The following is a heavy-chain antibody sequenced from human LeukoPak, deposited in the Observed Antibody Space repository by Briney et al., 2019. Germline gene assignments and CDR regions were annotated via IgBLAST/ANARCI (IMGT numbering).Heavy chain of an antibody. Sequence: GASVKVSCKASGGTFSSYAISWVRQAPGQGLDWMGGIIPIFGTANYAQKFQGRVTITADESTSTAYMELSSLRSEDTAVYYCARAAQEWSVLAYMDVWGKGTTVTVSS. CDR1: GGTFSSYA. D-gene: IGHD3-3*01. CDR2: IIPIFGTA. V-gene: IGHV1-69*13. CDR3: ARAAQEWSVLAYMDV. J-gene: IGHJ6*03.